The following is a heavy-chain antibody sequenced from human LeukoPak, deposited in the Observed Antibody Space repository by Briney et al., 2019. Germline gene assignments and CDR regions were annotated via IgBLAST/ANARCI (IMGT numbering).Heavy chain of an antibody. Sequence: PSETLSLTCTVSGGFIGSGAYYWSWIRQPAGKGLEWIGEINHSGSTNYNPSLKSRVTISVDTSKNQFSLKLSSVTAADTAVYYCARVGVDIVVVPAASLEAFDIWGQGTMVTVSS. CDR1: GGFIGSGAYY. D-gene: IGHD2-2*03. J-gene: IGHJ3*02. CDR3: ARVGVDIVVVPAASLEAFDI. V-gene: IGHV4-61*10. CDR2: INHSGST.